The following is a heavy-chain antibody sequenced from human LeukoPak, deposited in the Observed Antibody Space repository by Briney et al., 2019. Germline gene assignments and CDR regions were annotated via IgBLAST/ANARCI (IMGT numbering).Heavy chain of an antibody. CDR1: GFTFSSYS. J-gene: IGHJ6*02. CDR2: ISSSSSYI. V-gene: IGHV3-21*01. D-gene: IGHD1-14*01. CDR3: ARENGYKLPYGMDV. Sequence: GGSLRLSCAASGFTFSSYSMNWVRQAPGKGLEWVSSISSSSSYIYYADSVKGRFTISRDNAKNSLYLQMNSLRAEDTAVYYCARENGYKLPYGMDVWGQGTTVTVSS.